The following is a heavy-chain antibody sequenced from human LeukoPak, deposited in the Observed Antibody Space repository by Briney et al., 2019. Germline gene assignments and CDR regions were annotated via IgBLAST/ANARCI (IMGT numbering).Heavy chain of an antibody. J-gene: IGHJ5*02. CDR3: ARPPTGRSYWFDP. CDR2: MNPNSGNT. CDR1: GYTFTSYD. Sequence: ASVKVSCKASGYTFTSYDINWVRQATGQGPEWMGWMNPNSGNTGYAQKLQGRVTMTTDTSTSTAYMELRSLRSDDTAVYYCARPPTGRSYWFDPWGQGTLVTVSS. D-gene: IGHD1-1*01. V-gene: IGHV1-8*01.